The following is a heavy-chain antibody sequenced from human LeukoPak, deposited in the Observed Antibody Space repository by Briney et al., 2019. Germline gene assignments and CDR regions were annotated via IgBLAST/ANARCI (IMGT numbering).Heavy chain of an antibody. CDR1: GGSISSGDDY. CDR2: IYSRGST. CDR3: ARGVSVVVVPAATFDY. Sequence: SQTLSLTWTVAGGSISSGDDYLSRIREPPGKGLEWIGYIYSRGSTYYNPPLKSRVTISVDTSKNQFSLKLSSVTAADTAVYYCARGVSVVVVPAATFDYWGQGTLVTVSS. J-gene: IGHJ4*02. D-gene: IGHD2-2*01. V-gene: IGHV4-30-4*08.